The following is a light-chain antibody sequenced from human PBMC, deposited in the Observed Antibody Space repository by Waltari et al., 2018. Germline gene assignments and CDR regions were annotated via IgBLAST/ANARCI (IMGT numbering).Light chain of an antibody. Sequence: QSALTQPPSVSGSPEQSVTIPCTGSTSDVGGYHSVSWYQQHPGKAPKLIIFDVNQRPSGGPDRFSGSKSGNTASLTISGLRPEDEADYHCCSYAGVHTFWLFGGGTKLTVL. CDR2: DVN. J-gene: IGLJ3*02. V-gene: IGLV2-11*01. CDR1: TSDVGGYHS. CDR3: CSYAGVHTFWL.